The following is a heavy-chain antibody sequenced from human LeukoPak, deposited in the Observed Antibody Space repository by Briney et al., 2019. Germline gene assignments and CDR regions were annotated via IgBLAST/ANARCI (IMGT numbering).Heavy chain of an antibody. CDR1: GFTVSSNY. Sequence: GGSLRLSCAAAGFTVSSNYMSWVRQAPGKGLEWVSVIYSGGSTYYADSVKGRFTISRDNSKNTLYLQMNSLRAEDTAVYYCARDNYYDSSGYYYWGGFDYWGQGTLVTVSS. CDR3: ARDNYYDSSGYYYWGGFDY. J-gene: IGHJ4*02. V-gene: IGHV3-66*02. D-gene: IGHD3-22*01. CDR2: IYSGGST.